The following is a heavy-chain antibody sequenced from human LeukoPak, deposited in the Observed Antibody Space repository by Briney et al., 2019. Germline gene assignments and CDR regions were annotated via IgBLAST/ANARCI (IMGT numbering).Heavy chain of an antibody. CDR3: VCYDNAAEYFHY. CDR1: GFTFSSYS. CDR2: ISSSTSNI. J-gene: IGHJ1*01. D-gene: IGHD3-22*01. V-gene: IGHV3-48*01. Sequence: GGSLRLSCAASGFTFSSYSMNWVRQAPGKGLEWVSYISSSTSNIYHADSVKGRFTISRDNAKNTLYLQMNSLRAEDTALYYCVCYDNAAEYFHYWGQGTLVTVSS.